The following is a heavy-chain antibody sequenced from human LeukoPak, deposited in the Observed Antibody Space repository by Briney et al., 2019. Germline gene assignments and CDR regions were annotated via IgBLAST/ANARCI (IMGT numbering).Heavy chain of an antibody. Sequence: ASVNVSCKVSGYTLTELSMHWVRQAPGKGLEGMGGFDPEDGETIYAQKFQGRVTMTEDTSTDTAYMELSSLRSEDTAVYYCATGLFIAAADHHDYWGQGTLVTVSS. CDR2: FDPEDGET. J-gene: IGHJ4*02. CDR3: ATGLFIAAADHHDY. CDR1: GYTLTELS. D-gene: IGHD6-13*01. V-gene: IGHV1-24*01.